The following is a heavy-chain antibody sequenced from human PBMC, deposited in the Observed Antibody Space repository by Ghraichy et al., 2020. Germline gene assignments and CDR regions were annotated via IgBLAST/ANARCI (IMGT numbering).Heavy chain of an antibody. D-gene: IGHD5-24*01. V-gene: IGHV1-3*01. CDR3: AREWPHHYYYYGMDV. Sequence: ASVKVSCKASGYIFSSHAIHWVRQAPGQRLEWMGWINVGTGNTEYSKNFQGRVTITRDTSASTAFMELGSLRSEDSAVYYCAREWPHHYYYYGMDVWGQGTTVTVSS. J-gene: IGHJ6*02. CDR1: GYIFSSHA. CDR2: INVGTGNT.